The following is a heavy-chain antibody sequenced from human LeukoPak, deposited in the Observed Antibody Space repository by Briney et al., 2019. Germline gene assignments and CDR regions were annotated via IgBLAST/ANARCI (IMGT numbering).Heavy chain of an antibody. Sequence: ASVKLSCKASGYTFTSYYMHWGRHAPGQGLGWMGIINISSSSTTYAQKFPGRVTMTRDMSTTTTYMELSSLRSEDAAVYYCAGDFDPAAISLPDYWGQGTLGTGSP. J-gene: IGHJ4*02. CDR3: AGDFDPAAISLPDY. CDR2: INISSSST. D-gene: IGHD2-2*02. V-gene: IGHV1-46*03. CDR1: GYTFTSYY.